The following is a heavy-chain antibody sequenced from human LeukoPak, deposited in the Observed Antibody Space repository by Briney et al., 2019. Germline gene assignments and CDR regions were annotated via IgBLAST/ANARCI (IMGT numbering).Heavy chain of an antibody. CDR1: GGSFSGYY. CDR2: INHSGST. D-gene: IGHD6-19*01. V-gene: IGHV4-34*01. CDR3: ASRIIAVAGNPNERAGLVDY. Sequence: PSETLSLTCAVYGGSFSGYYWSWIRQPPGKGLEWIGEINHSGSTNYNPSLKSRVTISVDTSKNQFSLKLSSVTAADTAVYYCASRIIAVAGNPNERAGLVDYWGQGTLVTVSS. J-gene: IGHJ4*02.